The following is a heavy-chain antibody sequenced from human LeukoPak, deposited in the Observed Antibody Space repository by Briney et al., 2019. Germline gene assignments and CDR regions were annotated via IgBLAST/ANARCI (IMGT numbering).Heavy chain of an antibody. Sequence: ASVKVSCQASGYTFTSYGISWVRQAPGQGLEWMGWISAYNGNTNYAQKLQGRVTMTTDTSTSTAYMELRSLRSDDTAVYYCARGAHSDSSRMGSPYYYYMDVWGKGTTVTVSS. CDR1: GYTFTSYG. D-gene: IGHD6-13*01. V-gene: IGHV1-18*01. J-gene: IGHJ6*03. CDR3: ARGAHSDSSRMGSPYYYYMDV. CDR2: ISAYNGNT.